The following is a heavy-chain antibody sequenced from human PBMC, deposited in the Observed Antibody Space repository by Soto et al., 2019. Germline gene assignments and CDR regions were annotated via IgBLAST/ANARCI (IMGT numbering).Heavy chain of an antibody. CDR1: GFTFSSYW. CDR3: ARRAAAGLGY. J-gene: IGHJ4*02. D-gene: IGHD6-13*01. V-gene: IGHV3-74*01. CDR2: INSDGSST. Sequence: EVQLVESGGGLVQPGGSLRVSCAVSGFTFSSYWMHWVRQAPGKGLVWVSRINSDGSSTSYVDSVKGRFTISRDNAKNTLYLQMNSLRAEDTAVYYCARRAAAGLGYWGQGTLVTVSS.